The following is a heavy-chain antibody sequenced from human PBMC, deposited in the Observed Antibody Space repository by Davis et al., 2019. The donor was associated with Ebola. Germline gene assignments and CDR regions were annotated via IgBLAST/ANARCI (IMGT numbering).Heavy chain of an antibody. Sequence: GESLKISCAASGFTFSSYGMHWVRQAPGKGLEWVAAISYDGSNKYYADSVKGRFTISRDNAKNSLYLQMNSLRAEDTAVYYCARWSVVIPFDYWGQGTLVTVSS. D-gene: IGHD3-22*01. CDR2: ISYDGSNK. V-gene: IGHV3-30*03. J-gene: IGHJ4*02. CDR1: GFTFSSYG. CDR3: ARWSVVIPFDY.